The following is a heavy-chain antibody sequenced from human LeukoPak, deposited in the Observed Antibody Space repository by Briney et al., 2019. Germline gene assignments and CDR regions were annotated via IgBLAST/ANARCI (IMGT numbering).Heavy chain of an antibody. D-gene: IGHD4-11*01. CDR1: GFTVSSNY. CDR3: ARARAVTTGLLGY. J-gene: IGHJ4*02. Sequence: GGSLRLSCAASGFTVSSNYMSWVRQAPGKGLEWVSVIYSGGSTYYADSVKGRFTISRDNSKNTLYLQMNSLRAEDTAVYYCARARAVTTGLLGYWGQGTLVTVSS. V-gene: IGHV3-53*01. CDR2: IYSGGST.